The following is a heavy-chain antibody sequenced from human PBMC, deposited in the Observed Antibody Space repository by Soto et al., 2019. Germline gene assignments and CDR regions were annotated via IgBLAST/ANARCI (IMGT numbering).Heavy chain of an antibody. CDR1: GGSISSSSYY. D-gene: IGHD3-22*01. V-gene: IGHV4-39*01. J-gene: IGHJ3*02. CDR2: IYYSGST. CDR3: ARGDYYDTSGPFSDAFDI. Sequence: SETLSLTCTVSGGSISSSSYYWGWIRQPPGKGLEWIGSIYYSGSTYYNPSLKSRVTISRDNAKNSFFLQMNSLRSEDTAMYYCARGDYYDTSGPFSDAFDIWGRGTMVTVSS.